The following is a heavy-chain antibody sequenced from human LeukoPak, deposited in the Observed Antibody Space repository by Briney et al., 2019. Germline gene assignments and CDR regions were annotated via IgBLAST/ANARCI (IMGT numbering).Heavy chain of an antibody. Sequence: GGSLRLSCAASGFTFSRYAMSWVRQTPGKGLEWVAVISYDGNNKYYIDSVKGRFTISGDNSKNTLYLQMNSLRAEDTAVYYCARESSGIAAAGTVKWGQGTLVTVSS. CDR2: ISYDGNNK. J-gene: IGHJ4*02. D-gene: IGHD6-13*01. CDR1: GFTFSRYA. CDR3: ARESSGIAAAGTVK. V-gene: IGHV3-30-3*01.